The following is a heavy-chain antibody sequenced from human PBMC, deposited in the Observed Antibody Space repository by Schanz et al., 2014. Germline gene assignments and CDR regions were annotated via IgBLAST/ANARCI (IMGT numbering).Heavy chain of an antibody. CDR1: GFAFSSYG. J-gene: IGHJ4*02. Sequence: EVQLVQSRGGLVQPGGSLRLSCLASGFAFSSYGMNWLRQAPGKGLEWVSVIGVDGTTTYYADSVKGRFTISRDNSKNTLYLQMNSLRPEDTAVYYCAKYRGYCRVSGSYRELEYWGQGTLVTVSS. D-gene: IGHD3-10*01. V-gene: IGHV3-23*04. CDR3: AKYRGYCRVSGSYRELEY. CDR2: IGVDGTTT.